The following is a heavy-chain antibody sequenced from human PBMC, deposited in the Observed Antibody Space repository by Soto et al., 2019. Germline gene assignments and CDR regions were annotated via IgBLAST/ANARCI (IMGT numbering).Heavy chain of an antibody. CDR1: GFTFSSYS. J-gene: IGHJ5*02. D-gene: IGHD3-3*01. V-gene: IGHV3-48*02. Sequence: PGGYLRLSCAASGFTFSSYSMNWVPQAPGKGLEWVSYISSSSSTIYYADSVKGRFTISRDNAKNSLYLQMNSLRDEDTAVYYCARESRFLEWLSLNWFDPWGQGT. CDR2: ISSSSSTI. CDR3: ARESRFLEWLSLNWFDP.